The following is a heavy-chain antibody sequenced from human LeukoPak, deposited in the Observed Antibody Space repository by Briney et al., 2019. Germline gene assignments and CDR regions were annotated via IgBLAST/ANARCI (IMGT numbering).Heavy chain of an antibody. V-gene: IGHV4-34*01. D-gene: IGHD3-22*01. CDR2: INHSGST. Sequence: TSETLSLTCAVYGGSFSGYYWSWIRQPPGKGLEWIGEINHSGSTNYNPSLKSRVTISVDTSKNQFSLKLSSVTAADTAVYYCARAPTYDSPPYWGQGTLVTVSS. CDR1: GGSFSGYY. J-gene: IGHJ4*02. CDR3: ARAPTYDSPPY.